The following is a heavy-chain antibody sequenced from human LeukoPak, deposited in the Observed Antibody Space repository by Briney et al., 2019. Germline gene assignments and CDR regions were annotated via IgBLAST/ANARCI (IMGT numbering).Heavy chain of an antibody. CDR2: IIPIIGTA. J-gene: IGHJ4*02. CDR1: GGTFSSYA. Sequence: EASVKVSCKASGGTFSSYAISWVRQAPGQGLEWMGGIIPIIGTANYAQKFQGRVTITADESTSTAYMELSSLRSEDTAVYYCARGDYYDSSGLFDYWGQGTLVTVSS. CDR3: ARGDYYDSSGLFDY. D-gene: IGHD3-22*01. V-gene: IGHV1-69*13.